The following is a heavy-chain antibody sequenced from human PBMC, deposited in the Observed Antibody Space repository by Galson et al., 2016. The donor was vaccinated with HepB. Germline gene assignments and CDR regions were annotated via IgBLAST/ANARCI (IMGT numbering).Heavy chain of an antibody. Sequence: SLRLSCAASGFSFNTYGMPWVRQAPGKGLEWVAIISHDGSHKFYADSVKGRFTISRDNSRNTVYLEMNSLRAEDTAVYYCAKDRRPSNGDLLPAALWGQGSLVTISS. D-gene: IGHD2-8*01. CDR2: ISHDGSHK. CDR3: AKDRRPSNGDLLPAAL. V-gene: IGHV3-30*18. CDR1: GFSFNTYG. J-gene: IGHJ4*02.